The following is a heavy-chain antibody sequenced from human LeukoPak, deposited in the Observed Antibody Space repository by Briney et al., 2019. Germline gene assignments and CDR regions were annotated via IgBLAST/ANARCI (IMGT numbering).Heavy chain of an antibody. Sequence: ASVKVSCKASGYTFTSYDINWVRQATGQGLEWMGWMSPNSGITGYAQKFQGRVTMTRNTAISTAYMELSSLRSEDTAVYSCARGSDENYWGYCSSTSCYYFDYWGQGTLVTVSS. CDR2: MSPNSGIT. D-gene: IGHD2-2*01. V-gene: IGHV1-8*01. CDR1: GYTFTSYD. CDR3: ARGSDENYWGYCSSTSCYYFDY. J-gene: IGHJ4*02.